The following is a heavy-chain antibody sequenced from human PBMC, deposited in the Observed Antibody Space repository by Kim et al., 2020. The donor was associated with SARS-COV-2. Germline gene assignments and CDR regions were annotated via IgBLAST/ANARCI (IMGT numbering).Heavy chain of an antibody. CDR1: GHIFTNYG. Sequence: ASVKVSCKASGHIFTNYGVSWVRQAPGQGLEWMGWISGGDTKYAQRFQGRLTMTTDTSTSTVYMELGSLRSDDTAVYYCARDRWYMLSSPFGMDVWGQGTTVIVSS. V-gene: IGHV1-18*01. CDR2: ISGGDT. D-gene: IGHD2-8*02. CDR3: ARDRWYMLSSPFGMDV. J-gene: IGHJ6*02.